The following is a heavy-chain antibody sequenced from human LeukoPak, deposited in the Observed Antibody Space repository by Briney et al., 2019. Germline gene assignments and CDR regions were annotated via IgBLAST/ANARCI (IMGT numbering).Heavy chain of an antibody. J-gene: IGHJ2*01. Sequence: GGSLRLSCAASGFTFSDYWIHWVRQAPGKGLVWVSRINTEGSITNYADSVKGRFSISRDNAKNTLYLQMNSLRAEDTAVYYCARATSSFGWYFDLWGRGTLVTVSS. CDR1: GFTFSDYW. CDR2: INTEGSIT. D-gene: IGHD6-13*01. CDR3: ARATSSFGWYFDL. V-gene: IGHV3-74*01.